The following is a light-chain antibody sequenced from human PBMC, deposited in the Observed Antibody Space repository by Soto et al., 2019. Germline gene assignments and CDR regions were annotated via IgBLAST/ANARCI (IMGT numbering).Light chain of an antibody. CDR2: DLT. CDR1: SSDVGGYNY. V-gene: IGLV2-14*03. Sequence: QSALTQPASVSGSPGQSITISCTGTSSDVGGYNYVSWYQQHPGKAPKLLIYDLTNRPSGVSNRFSGSKSGYTASLTISGLQAADEADYYCSSYTSSNTYVFGTGTKLTVL. J-gene: IGLJ1*01. CDR3: SSYTSSNTYV.